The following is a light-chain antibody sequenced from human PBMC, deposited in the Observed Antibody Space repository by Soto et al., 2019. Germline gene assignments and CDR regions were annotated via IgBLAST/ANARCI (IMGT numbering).Light chain of an antibody. V-gene: IGKV3D-15*01. Sequence: EIVMTQTPAPLSVSPGERATLSCRASQSVSSNLAWYQQKPGQAPRLLIYGASTRATGIPARFSGSGSGTEFTLTISSLQSEDFAVYYCQQYNNWPPSWTFGQGPKVDIK. CDR3: QQYNNWPPSWT. CDR2: GAS. J-gene: IGKJ1*01. CDR1: QSVSSN.